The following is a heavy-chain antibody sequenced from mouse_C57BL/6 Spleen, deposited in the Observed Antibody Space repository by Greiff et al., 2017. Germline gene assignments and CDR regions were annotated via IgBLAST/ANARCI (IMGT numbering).Heavy chain of an antibody. D-gene: IGHD4-1*01. Sequence: QVQLQQPGAELVRPGSSVKLSCKASGYTFTSYWMHWVKQRPIQGLEWIGNIDPSDSETNYNQKFKDKATLTVDKSSSTAYMQLSSLTSEDSAVYYCARSNWDDFDYWGQGTTLTVSS. CDR3: ARSNWDDFDY. J-gene: IGHJ2*01. CDR1: GYTFTSYW. CDR2: IDPSDSET. V-gene: IGHV1-52*01.